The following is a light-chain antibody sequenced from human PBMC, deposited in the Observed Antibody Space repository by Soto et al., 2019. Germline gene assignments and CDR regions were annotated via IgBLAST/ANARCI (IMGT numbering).Light chain of an antibody. Sequence: QSVLTQPPSASGAPGQSVTISCTGTSSDVGGDNYVSWYQQHPGKAPKFMIYEVSKRPSGVPDRFSGSKSGNTASLTVSGLQADDEADYYCSSYAGSNNPVIFGGGTKLTVL. CDR3: SSYAGSNNPVI. CDR1: SSDVGGDNY. V-gene: IGLV2-8*01. J-gene: IGLJ2*01. CDR2: EVS.